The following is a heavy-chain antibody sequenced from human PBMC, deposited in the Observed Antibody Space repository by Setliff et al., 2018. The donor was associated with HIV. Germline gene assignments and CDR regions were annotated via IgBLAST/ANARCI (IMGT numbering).Heavy chain of an antibody. D-gene: IGHD3-3*01. CDR2: VNPKSGDA. Sequence: GASVKVSCKASGYTFTRSDINWVRQAMGHGLEWMGWVNPKSGDAGHTQKFQDRLTSTRNTSTNTVYMELGGLTPEDTAVYFCARSGPRDDDYWNKQPRRYFDRWGRGTPVTVSS. J-gene: IGHJ2*01. CDR3: ARSGPRDDDYWNKQPRRYFDR. V-gene: IGHV1-8*03. CDR1: GYTFTRSD.